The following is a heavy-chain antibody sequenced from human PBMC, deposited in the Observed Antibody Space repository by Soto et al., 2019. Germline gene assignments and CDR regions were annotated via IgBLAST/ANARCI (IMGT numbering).Heavy chain of an antibody. V-gene: IGHV3-53*01. CDR3: ARHRHPRGTVGATSRLDL. D-gene: IGHD1-26*01. Sequence: PGGSLRLSCAISGFSVSSNYLSWVRQAPGKGLEWVSVFYSGGSTYYADSVQGRFTISRDKSNNPLYLQLRRERAEDTAVYFFARHRHPRGTVGATSRLDLWGHGTQVTVSS. CDR2: FYSGGST. CDR1: GFSVSSNY. J-gene: IGHJ5*02.